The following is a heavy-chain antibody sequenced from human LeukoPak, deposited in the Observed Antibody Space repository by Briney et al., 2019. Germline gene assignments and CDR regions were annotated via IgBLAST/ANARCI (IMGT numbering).Heavy chain of an antibody. J-gene: IGHJ6*02. V-gene: IGHV4-59*01. D-gene: IGHD6-13*01. Sequence: PSETLSLTCTVSGGSISSYLGSWIRHPPGKGVGWMGYIYYSGSPNYNPPLQSRVTISVDPSKNQLSLKLSSVTAADTAVYYCARVNNSSSWYLHYCYCMDVWGQGTTVTVSS. CDR1: GGSISSYL. CDR2: IYYSGSP. CDR3: ARVNNSSSWYLHYCYCMDV.